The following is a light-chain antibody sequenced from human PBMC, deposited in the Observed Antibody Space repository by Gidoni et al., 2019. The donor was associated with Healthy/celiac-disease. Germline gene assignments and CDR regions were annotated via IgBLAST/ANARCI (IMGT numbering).Light chain of an antibody. CDR1: QSVSSSY. V-gene: IGKV3-20*01. CDR2: GAS. CDR3: QQYASSPIT. Sequence: EIVLTQSPGTLSLSPGERATLSCRASQSVSSSYLAWYQQKPGQAPRLLIYGASSRATGIPDRFSGSGSGTDFTLTISRLEPEDFAVYYCQQYASSPITFGQXTRLEIK. J-gene: IGKJ5*01.